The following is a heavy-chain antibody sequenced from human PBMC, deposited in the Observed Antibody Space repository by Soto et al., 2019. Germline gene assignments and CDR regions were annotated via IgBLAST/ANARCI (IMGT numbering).Heavy chain of an antibody. J-gene: IGHJ4*02. CDR1: GFTFTTSG. CDR2: ISAYNGDT. V-gene: IGHV1-18*01. Sequence: ASGQVSCKASGFTFTTSGLSWVRQAPGQGLEWMGWISAYNGDTNYAQKFQGRVTMATDTSTSTAYMELRSLRSDDTAVYYCARDDYGGNSGLDYWGQGTLVTVSS. CDR3: ARDDYGGNSGLDY. D-gene: IGHD4-17*01.